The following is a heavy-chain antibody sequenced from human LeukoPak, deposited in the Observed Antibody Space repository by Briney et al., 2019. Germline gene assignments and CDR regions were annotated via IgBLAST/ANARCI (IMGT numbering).Heavy chain of an antibody. V-gene: IGHV4-34*01. CDR2: INHSGST. J-gene: IGHJ4*02. CDR3: ARGKPRIMITFGGVIVPRYFDY. D-gene: IGHD3-16*02. CDR1: GGSFSGYY. Sequence: SETLSLTCAVYGGSFSGYYWSWIRQPPGKGLEWIGEINHSGSTNYNPSLKSRVTISVDTPKNQFSLKLSSVTAADTAVYYCARGKPRIMITFGGVIVPRYFDYWGQGTLVTVSS.